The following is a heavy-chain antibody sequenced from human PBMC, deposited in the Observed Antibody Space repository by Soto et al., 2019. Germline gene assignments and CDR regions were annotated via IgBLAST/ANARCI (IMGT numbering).Heavy chain of an antibody. CDR3: ARGEYYYYYYMDV. Sequence: SETLSLTCTVSGGSISTYYWSWIRQPPGKGLEWIGYISYSGSTNYNPSLKSRVTISIDTSKNQFSLELSSVTAADTAVYFCARGEYYYYYYMDVWGKGTTVTVSS. CDR2: ISYSGST. V-gene: IGHV4-59*01. CDR1: GGSISTYY. J-gene: IGHJ6*03.